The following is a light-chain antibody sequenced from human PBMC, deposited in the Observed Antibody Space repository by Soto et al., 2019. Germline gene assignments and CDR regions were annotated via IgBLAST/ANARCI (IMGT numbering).Light chain of an antibody. CDR1: SSDVGAYNY. CDR2: EVT. V-gene: IGLV2-14*01. Sequence: QSALTQPGSVSGSPGQSITISCTGTSSDVGAYNYVSWYQQHPGKAPKLMIYEVTNRPSGVSTRFSGSKSGNTASLTIPGLQAEDEADYYCCSFTSGNTAYVFGTGTKVTVL. J-gene: IGLJ1*01. CDR3: CSFTSGNTAYV.